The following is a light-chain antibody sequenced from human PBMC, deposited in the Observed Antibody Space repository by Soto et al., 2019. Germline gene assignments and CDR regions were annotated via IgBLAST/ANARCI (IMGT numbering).Light chain of an antibody. CDR3: SSYSSSSTRV. CDR2: DVD. V-gene: IGLV2-14*03. Sequence: QSALTQPASVSGSPGQSITISCTGTSSDVGGYNHVSWYQQHPGKAPKLMIYDVDYRPSGVSNRFSGSKSGNTASLTISGLQAEDEADYYCSSYSSSSTRVFGTGTKLTVL. CDR1: SSDVGGYNH. J-gene: IGLJ1*01.